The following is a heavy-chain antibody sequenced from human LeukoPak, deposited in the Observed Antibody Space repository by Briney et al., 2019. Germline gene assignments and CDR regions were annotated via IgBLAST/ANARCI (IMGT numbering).Heavy chain of an antibody. CDR2: INPSAGST. CDR3: AAPGASGFVGKFWSGPLDF. CDR1: VYTFTNHY. D-gene: IGHD3-3*01. V-gene: IGHV1-46*01. J-gene: IGHJ4*02. Sequence: ASVTDSFMSSVYTFTNHYMHWVRQAPGQGREWMGLINPSAGSTSYPQKLQGRVTMTRGTSTSTVYMELSSLRSEDTAVYYCAAPGASGFVGKFWSGPLDFWGQGTLVTVSS.